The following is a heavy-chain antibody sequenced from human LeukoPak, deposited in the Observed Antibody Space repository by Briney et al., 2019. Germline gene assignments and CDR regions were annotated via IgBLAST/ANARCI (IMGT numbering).Heavy chain of an antibody. D-gene: IGHD2-2*01. CDR2: ISSFSSYI. CDR3: ATVYCSRTTCSYFDY. V-gene: IGHV3-21*01. CDR1: GFTFNTYT. J-gene: IGHJ4*02. Sequence: GGSLRLSCAASGFTFNTYTMNWVRQAPGKGLEWVSSISSFSSYIYYSDSVKGRFTISRDNAKNSLYLQMSSLRAEDTALYYCATVYCSRTTCSYFDYWGQGTLVTVSS.